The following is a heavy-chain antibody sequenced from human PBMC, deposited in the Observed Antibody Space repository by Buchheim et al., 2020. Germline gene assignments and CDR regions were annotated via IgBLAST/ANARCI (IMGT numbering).Heavy chain of an antibody. Sequence: QVQLQESGPGLVKPSQTLSLTCTVSGGSISSGDYYWSWIRQPPGKGLEWIGYIYYSGSTYYNPSLKSRVTISVDTSKKQFSLKLSSVTAADTAVYYCASLRGYYYGSGHYYGMDVWGQGTT. V-gene: IGHV4-30-4*01. D-gene: IGHD3-10*01. CDR1: GGSISSGDYY. CDR3: ASLRGYYYGSGHYYGMDV. CDR2: IYYSGST. J-gene: IGHJ6*02.